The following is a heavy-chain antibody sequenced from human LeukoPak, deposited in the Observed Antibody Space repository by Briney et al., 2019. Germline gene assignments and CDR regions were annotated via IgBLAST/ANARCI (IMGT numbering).Heavy chain of an antibody. J-gene: IGHJ4*02. CDR3: ARDGCSGGSCYYPYSYYFDY. Sequence: ASVKVSCKASGYTFTSYYMHWVRQAPGQGLEWMGIINPSGGSTSYAQKFQGRVTMTRDMSTSTVYMELSSLRSEDTAVYYCARDGCSGGSCYYPYSYYFDYWGQGTLVTVSS. CDR2: INPSGGST. CDR1: GYTFTSYY. V-gene: IGHV1-46*01. D-gene: IGHD2-15*01.